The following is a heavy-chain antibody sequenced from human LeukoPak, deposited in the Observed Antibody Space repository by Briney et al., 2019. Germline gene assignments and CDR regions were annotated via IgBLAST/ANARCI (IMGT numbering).Heavy chain of an antibody. CDR2: IYTSGST. D-gene: IGHD2-2*02. V-gene: IGHV4-61*02. CDR1: GGSISSGSYY. CDR3: ARDRGCSSTSCYTRDFYYYYMDV. Sequence: SQTLSLTCTVSGGSISSGSYYWSWIRQPAGKGLEWIGRIYTSGSTNYNPSLKSRVTISVDTSKNQFSLKLSSVTAADTAAYYCARDRGCSSTSCYTRDFYYYYMDVWGKGTTVTVSS. J-gene: IGHJ6*03.